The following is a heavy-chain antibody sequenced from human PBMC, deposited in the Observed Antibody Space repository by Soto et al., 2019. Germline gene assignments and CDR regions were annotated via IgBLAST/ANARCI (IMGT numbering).Heavy chain of an antibody. Sequence: QLQLQESGPGLVKHSETLSLTCTVSGGSISSSSYYCGWIRQPPGKGLEWIGSIYYSGSTYYNPSLKSRVTISVDTSKNQFSLKLSSVTAADTAVYYCARHESSWYYWFDPWGQGTLVTVSS. CDR2: IYYSGST. V-gene: IGHV4-39*01. CDR1: GGSISSSSYY. J-gene: IGHJ5*02. D-gene: IGHD6-13*01. CDR3: ARHESSWYYWFDP.